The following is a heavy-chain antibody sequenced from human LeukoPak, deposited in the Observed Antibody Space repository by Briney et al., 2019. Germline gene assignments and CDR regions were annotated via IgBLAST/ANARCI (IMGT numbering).Heavy chain of an antibody. J-gene: IGHJ4*02. CDR1: GGSFSGYY. D-gene: IGHD3-16*01. CDR3: ARKGGSPFDY. V-gene: IGHV4-34*01. Sequence: SETLSLTCAVYGGSFSGYYWSWIRQPPGKGLEWIGEINHSGSTNYNPSLKSRVTISVDTSKNQFSLKLGSVTAADTAVYYCARKGGSPFDYWGQGTLVTVSS. CDR2: INHSGST.